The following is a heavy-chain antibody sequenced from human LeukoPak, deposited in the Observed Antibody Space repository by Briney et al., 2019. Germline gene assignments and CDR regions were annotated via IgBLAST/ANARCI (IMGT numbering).Heavy chain of an antibody. CDR1: GHTFTSYD. D-gene: IGHD3-10*01. CDR3: ARGQYGSGSSGFDP. V-gene: IGHV1-8*01. J-gene: IGHJ5*02. CDR2: MNPNSGNT. Sequence: GASVKVSCKASGHTFTSYDINWVRQATGQGLEWMGWMNPNSGNTGYAQKFQGRVAMTRNTSVSTACMELSSLTSEDTAVYYCARGQYGSGSSGFDPWGQGTLVTVSS.